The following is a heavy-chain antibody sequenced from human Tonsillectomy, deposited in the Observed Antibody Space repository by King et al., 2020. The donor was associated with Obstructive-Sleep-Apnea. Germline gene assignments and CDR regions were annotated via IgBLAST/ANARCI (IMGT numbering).Heavy chain of an antibody. CDR3: ARDLDAGNTNWFDP. CDR2: IKEDGSQK. Sequence: VQLVESGGGLVQPGGSLRLSCAASRLSFSTYWMSWVRQAPGEGLEWVANIKEDGSQKYYVDSVRGRFTISRDNVKNALYLQMNSLRVDDTAMYYCARDLDAGNTNWFDPWGQGTLVTVSS. D-gene: IGHD4-23*01. J-gene: IGHJ5*02. V-gene: IGHV3-7*01. CDR1: RLSFSTYW.